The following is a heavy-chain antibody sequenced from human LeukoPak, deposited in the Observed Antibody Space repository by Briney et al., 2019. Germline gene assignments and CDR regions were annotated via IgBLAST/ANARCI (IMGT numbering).Heavy chain of an antibody. CDR2: INHSGST. D-gene: IGHD3-22*01. Sequence: SETLSLTCAVYGGSFSGYYWSWIRQPPGKGLEWTGEINHSGSTNYNPSLKSRVTISVDTSKNQFSLKLSSVTAADTAVYYCARGLLGYYDSSGYTGFDYWGQGTLVTVSS. CDR3: ARGLLGYYDSSGYTGFDY. V-gene: IGHV4-34*01. CDR1: GGSFSGYY. J-gene: IGHJ4*02.